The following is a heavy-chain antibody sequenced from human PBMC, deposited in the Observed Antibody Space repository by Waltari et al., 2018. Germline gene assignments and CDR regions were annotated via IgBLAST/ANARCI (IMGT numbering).Heavy chain of an antibody. V-gene: IGHV1-69*11. D-gene: IGHD3-10*01. CDR2: IVPLHGTR. J-gene: IGHJ5*02. CDR1: GGTFGRFA. Sequence: QVQVIQSGAEVKKPGSSVKVSCQASGGTFGRFAVSWVRQAPGQGLQWMGRIVPLHGTRKIAQSFKDRVTITADASTGTVYMELSRLAPDDTAVYYCARDGSETYCDLWGQGTLVTVSS. CDR3: ARDGSETYCDL.